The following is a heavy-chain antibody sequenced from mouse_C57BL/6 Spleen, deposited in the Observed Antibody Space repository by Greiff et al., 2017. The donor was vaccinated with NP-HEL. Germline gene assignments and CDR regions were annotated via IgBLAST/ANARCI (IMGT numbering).Heavy chain of an antibody. J-gene: IGHJ1*03. V-gene: IGHV1-9*01. CDR1: GYTFTGYW. CDR3: ARDGYYYGSSYHWYFDV. CDR2: ILPGSGST. D-gene: IGHD1-1*01. Sequence: QVQLQQSGAELMKPGASVKLSCKATGYTFTGYWIEWVKQRPGHGLEWIGEILPGSGSTNYNEKFKGKATFTADTSSNTAYMQLSSLTTEDSAIYYCARDGYYYGSSYHWYFDVWGTGTTVTVSS.